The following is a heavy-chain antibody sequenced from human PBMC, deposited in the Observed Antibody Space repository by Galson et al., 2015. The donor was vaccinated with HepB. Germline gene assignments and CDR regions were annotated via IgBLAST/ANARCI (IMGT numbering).Heavy chain of an antibody. D-gene: IGHD6-19*01. Sequence: SLRLSCAASGFTFSSYAMHWVRQAPGKGLEWVAVISYDGSNKYYADSVKGRFTISRDNSKNTLYLQMNSLRAEDTAVYYCARSRIAVAGREIYYYCGMDVWCQGTTVTVSS. CDR3: ARSRIAVAGREIYYYCGMDV. CDR2: ISYDGSNK. CDR1: GFTFSSYA. V-gene: IGHV3-30-3*01. J-gene: IGHJ6*02.